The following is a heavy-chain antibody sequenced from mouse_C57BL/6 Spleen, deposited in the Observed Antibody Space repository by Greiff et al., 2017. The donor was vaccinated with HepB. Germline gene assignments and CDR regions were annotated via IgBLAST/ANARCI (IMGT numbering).Heavy chain of an antibody. CDR1: GFTFSSYA. J-gene: IGHJ4*01. Sequence: EVQLVESGGGLVKPGGSLKLSCAASGFTFSSYAMSWVRQTPEKRLEWVATISDGGSYTYYPDNVKGRFTISRDNAKNNLYLQMSHLKSEDTAMYYCAREGDYYGSSGAMDYWGQGTSVTVSS. CDR2: ISDGGSYT. D-gene: IGHD1-1*01. CDR3: AREGDYYGSSGAMDY. V-gene: IGHV5-4*01.